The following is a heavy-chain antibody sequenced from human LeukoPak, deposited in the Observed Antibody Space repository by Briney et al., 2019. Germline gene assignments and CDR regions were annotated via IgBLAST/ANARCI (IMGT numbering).Heavy chain of an antibody. Sequence: SETLSLTCTVSGGSISSGDYYWSWIRQPPGKGLEWIGYIYYSGINYYNPSLKSRVTISIDTSKNQFSLKLSSVTAADTAVYYCAREEGYYYDSSGYPPWGQGTLVTVSS. CDR3: AREEGYYYDSSGYPP. D-gene: IGHD3-22*01. CDR2: IYYSGIN. J-gene: IGHJ5*02. V-gene: IGHV4-30-4*01. CDR1: GGSISSGDYY.